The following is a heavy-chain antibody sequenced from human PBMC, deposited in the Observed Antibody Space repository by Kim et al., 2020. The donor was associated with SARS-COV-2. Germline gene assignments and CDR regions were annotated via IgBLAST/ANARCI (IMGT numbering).Heavy chain of an antibody. D-gene: IGHD6-19*01. CDR2: IFYRGST. V-gene: IGHV4-59*13. J-gene: IGHJ4*02. CDR1: GGSISSYY. Sequence: SQTLSLTCTVSGGSISSYYWRLIRQPPGKGLEWIGNIFYRGSTNYNTSLKSRVTISVDTSKNQFSLMLSSVTAADTAVYYCARGLEGYSSGWYFDYWGQGTLVTFSS. CDR3: ARGLEGYSSGWYFDY.